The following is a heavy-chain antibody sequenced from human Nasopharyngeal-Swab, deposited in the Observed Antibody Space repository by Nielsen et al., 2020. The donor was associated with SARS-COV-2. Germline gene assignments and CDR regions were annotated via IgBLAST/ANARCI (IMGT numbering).Heavy chain of an antibody. CDR1: GGTFSSYA. CDR2: IIPIFGTA. CDR3: ARDTGSGWSDWYFEL. Sequence: SVKVSCKASGGTFSSYAINWVRQAPGQGLEWMGGIIPIFGTANYAQKFQGRVTITADESTSTAYMELSSLRSEDTAVYYCARDTGSGWSDWYFELWGRGTLVTVSS. J-gene: IGHJ2*01. V-gene: IGHV1-69*13. D-gene: IGHD6-19*01.